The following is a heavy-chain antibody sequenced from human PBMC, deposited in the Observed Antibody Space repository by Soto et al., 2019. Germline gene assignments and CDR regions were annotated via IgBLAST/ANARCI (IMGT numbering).Heavy chain of an antibody. J-gene: IGHJ5*02. CDR2: TYYRSKWYD. V-gene: IGHV6-1*01. Sequence: SETLSLTCAISGDSVSSNTVAWNWIRQSPSRGLEWLGRTYYRSKWYDDYAESVKSRITINPDTSKNQFSLQLNSVTPEDTAVYYCARGLSSGRNNWFDPWGQGTLVTVSS. D-gene: IGHD6-19*01. CDR3: ARGLSSGRNNWFDP. CDR1: GDSVSSNTVA.